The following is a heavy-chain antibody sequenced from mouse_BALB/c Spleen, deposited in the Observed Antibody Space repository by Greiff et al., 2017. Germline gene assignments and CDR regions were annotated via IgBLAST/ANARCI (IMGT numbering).Heavy chain of an antibody. CDR3: ARDYGNYDGYFDV. D-gene: IGHD2-1*01. J-gene: IGHJ1*01. CDR2: IRLKSNNYAT. CDR1: GFTFSNYW. V-gene: IGHV6-6*02. Sequence: EVQVVESGGGLVQPGGSMKLSCVVSGFTFSNYWLNWVRQSPAKGLEWVAEIRLKSNNYATHYAESVKGRFTISRDDSKSSVYLQMNNLRAEDTGIYYCARDYGNYDGYFDVWGAGTTVTVSS.